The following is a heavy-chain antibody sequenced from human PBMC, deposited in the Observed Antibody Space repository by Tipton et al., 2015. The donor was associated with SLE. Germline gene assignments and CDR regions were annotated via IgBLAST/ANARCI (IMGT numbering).Heavy chain of an antibody. D-gene: IGHD2-21*01. Sequence: SLRLSCAASGFAVNSYHMTWVRQAPGKGLEWVSVIYSGGISTHYADSVKGRFTMSRDNSKNTLYLQMNSLRAEDTAVYYCAKDRLGGLWAFQHWGQGTLVTVSS. V-gene: IGHV3-23*03. J-gene: IGHJ1*01. CDR1: GFAVNSYH. CDR3: AKDRLGGLWAFQH. CDR2: IYSGGIST.